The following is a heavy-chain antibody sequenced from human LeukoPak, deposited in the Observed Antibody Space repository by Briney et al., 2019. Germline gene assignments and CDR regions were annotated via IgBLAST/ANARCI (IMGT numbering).Heavy chain of an antibody. D-gene: IGHD3-22*01. Sequence: SSVTVSCKASGGTFSSYAISWVRQAPGQGLEWMGGIIPIFGTANYAQKFQGRVTITADESTSTAYMELSSLRSEDTAVYYCARDGPQSSGYYYFDYWGQGTLVTVSS. CDR2: IIPIFGTA. V-gene: IGHV1-69*13. J-gene: IGHJ4*02. CDR3: ARDGPQSSGYYYFDY. CDR1: GGTFSSYA.